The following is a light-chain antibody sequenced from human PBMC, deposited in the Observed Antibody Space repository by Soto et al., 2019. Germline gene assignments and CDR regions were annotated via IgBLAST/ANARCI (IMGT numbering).Light chain of an antibody. Sequence: DIQMTQSPSTLSGSVGDSVTITCRASQTIRSWLAWYQQKQGKAPKLLIYKASTLKSGVPSRFSGSGSGTEFTLTISSLQPDDFATDYCQHYNSYSEAFGQGTKVELK. CDR2: KAS. J-gene: IGKJ1*01. CDR3: QHYNSYSEA. CDR1: QTIRSW. V-gene: IGKV1-5*03.